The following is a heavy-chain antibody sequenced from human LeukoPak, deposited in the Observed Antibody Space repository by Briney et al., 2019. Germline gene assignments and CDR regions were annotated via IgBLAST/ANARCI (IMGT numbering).Heavy chain of an antibody. CDR3: ARDQVLIDKYCGGDCYSPFYDY. D-gene: IGHD2-21*02. CDR1: GYTLTSYY. CDR2: INPSVGST. Sequence: ASVKVSCKASGYTLTSYYMHWVRQAPGQRLKWMGIINPSVGSTSYAQKFQGRVTMTRDTSTSTVYLELSSLRSEDTAVYYCARDQVLIDKYCGGDCYSPFYDYWGQGTLVTVSS. V-gene: IGHV1-46*01. J-gene: IGHJ4*02.